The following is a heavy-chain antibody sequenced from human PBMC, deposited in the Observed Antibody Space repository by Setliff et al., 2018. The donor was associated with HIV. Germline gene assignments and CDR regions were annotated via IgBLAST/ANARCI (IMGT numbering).Heavy chain of an antibody. V-gene: IGHV1-2*02. J-gene: IGHJ4*02. CDR2: ISTYGGST. CDR1: GSTSSTDA. D-gene: IGHD6-25*01. CDR3: VTSPGSFTSVDETEAGDY. Sequence: ASVKVSCKASGSTSSTDAISWVRQAPGQGLEWMGWISTYGGSTNYAQKFQGRVTMTRDTSISTAYMELSRLRSDDTATYFCVTSPGSFTSVDETEAGDYWGQGTLVTVSS.